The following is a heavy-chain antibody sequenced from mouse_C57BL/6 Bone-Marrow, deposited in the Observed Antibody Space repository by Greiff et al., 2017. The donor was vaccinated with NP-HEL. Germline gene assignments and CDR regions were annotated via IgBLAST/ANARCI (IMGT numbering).Heavy chain of an antibody. D-gene: IGHD4-1*02. CDR1: GFTFSSYA. Sequence: EVMLVESGGGLVKPGGSLKLSCAASGFTFSSYAMSWVRQTPEKRLEWVATISDGGSYTYYPDNVKGRFTISRDNAKNNLYLQMSHLKSEDTAMYYYSRVNWAWFAYWGQGTLVTVSA. CDR2: ISDGGSYT. J-gene: IGHJ3*01. CDR3: SRVNWAWFAY. V-gene: IGHV5-4*03.